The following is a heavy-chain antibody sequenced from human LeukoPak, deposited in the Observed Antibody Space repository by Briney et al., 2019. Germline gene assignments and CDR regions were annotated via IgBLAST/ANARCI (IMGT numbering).Heavy chain of an antibody. D-gene: IGHD6-13*01. CDR2: ISGSGGST. J-gene: IGHJ1*01. Sequence: PGGSLRLSCAASGFTLSNAWMNWVRQAPGKGLEWVSAISGSGGSTDYADSVKGRFTISRDNSKNTLYLQMNSLRAEDTAIYYCAIFQISTSWPEYFQHWGQGTLVTVSS. CDR1: GFTLSNAW. CDR3: AIFQISTSWPEYFQH. V-gene: IGHV3-23*01.